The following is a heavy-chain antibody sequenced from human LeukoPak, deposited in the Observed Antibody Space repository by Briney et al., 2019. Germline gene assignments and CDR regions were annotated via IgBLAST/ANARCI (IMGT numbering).Heavy chain of an antibody. CDR2: ISSSSSYI. J-gene: IGHJ4*02. V-gene: IGHV3-21*04. D-gene: IGHD3-10*01. CDR3: ATTRVCGGVLLRPSCLYFED. CDR1: GFTFSSYS. Sequence: GGTLRLSCAASGFTFSSYSMNWVRQAPGKGLEWVSSISSSSSYIYYADSVQGRFTVSRDNSKNTLYLQMNNLRAEDTAVYYCATTRVCGGVLLRPSCLYFEDWGQGALVTVSS.